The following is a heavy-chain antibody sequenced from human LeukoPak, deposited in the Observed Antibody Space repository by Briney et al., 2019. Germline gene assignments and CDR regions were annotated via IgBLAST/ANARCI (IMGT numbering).Heavy chain of an antibody. D-gene: IGHD4-23*01. J-gene: IGHJ4*02. CDR2: IYYSGST. CDR1: GGSISSNSYY. CDR3: AREQTDYSGNSLDY. V-gene: IGHV4-61*01. Sequence: PSETLSLTCTVSGGSISSNSYYWSWIRQPPGKGLEWIGYIYYSGSTNYNPSLKSRVTISVDTSKNQFSLKLSSVTAADTAVYYCAREQTDYSGNSLDYWGQGTLVTVSS.